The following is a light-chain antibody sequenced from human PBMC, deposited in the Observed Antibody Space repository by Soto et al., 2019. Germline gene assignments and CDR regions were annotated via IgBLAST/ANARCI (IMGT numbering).Light chain of an antibody. V-gene: IGKV1-33*01. CDR2: DAS. Sequence: IQMTQSPSSLSASVVDRFTITCQATQDIRKYLNLYQQKPGKAPKLLIYDASSLETGVPSRFSGSGSGTEFTLTISSLQPDDFATYYCQQANSFPLTFGQGTRLENK. CDR1: QDIRKY. J-gene: IGKJ5*01. CDR3: QQANSFPLT.